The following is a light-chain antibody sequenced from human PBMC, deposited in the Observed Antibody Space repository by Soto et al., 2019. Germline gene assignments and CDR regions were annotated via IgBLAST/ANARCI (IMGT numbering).Light chain of an antibody. CDR2: LEGSGSY. Sequence: QAVLAQSSSASASLGSSVKLTCTLSSGHSSYIIAWHQQQPGKAPRYLMKLEGSGSYNKGSGVPDRFSGSSSGADRYLTISNLQSEDEADYYCATWDSNFWVFGGGTKLTVL. V-gene: IGLV4-60*03. J-gene: IGLJ3*02. CDR1: SGHSSYI. CDR3: ATWDSNFWV.